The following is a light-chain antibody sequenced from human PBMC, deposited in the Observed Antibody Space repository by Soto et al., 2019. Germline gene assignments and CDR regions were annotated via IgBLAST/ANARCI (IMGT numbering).Light chain of an antibody. V-gene: IGKV3D-15*01. CDR3: QQYSDWPAVT. J-gene: IGKJ4*01. Sequence: EIVMTQSPATLSVSPGERATLSCRASQSVSINLAWYQQKPGQAPRLLIYDASTRATGIPARFGGSGSGTYFTLFITMQSEDFAVYYCQQYSDWPAVTFGGGTKVDIK. CDR1: QSVSIN. CDR2: DAS.